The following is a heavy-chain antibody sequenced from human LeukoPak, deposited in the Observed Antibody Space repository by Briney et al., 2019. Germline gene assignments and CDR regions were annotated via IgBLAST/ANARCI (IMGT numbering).Heavy chain of an antibody. D-gene: IGHD3-3*01. Sequence: GGSLRLSCAASGFTFDDYAMHWVRQAPGKGLEWVSVIYSGGSTYYADSVKGRFTISRDNSKNTLYLQMNSLRAEDTAVYYCARGDYDFWTNWGQGTLVTVSS. CDR2: IYSGGST. J-gene: IGHJ4*02. CDR1: GFTFDDYA. CDR3: ARGDYDFWTN. V-gene: IGHV3-66*01.